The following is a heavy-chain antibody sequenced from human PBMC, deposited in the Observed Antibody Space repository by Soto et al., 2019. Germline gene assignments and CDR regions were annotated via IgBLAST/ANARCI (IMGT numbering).Heavy chain of an antibody. D-gene: IGHD3-3*01. CDR1: GFTFSSYA. CDR2: ISYDGSNK. Sequence: GGSLRLSCAASGFTFSSYAMHWVRQAPGKGLEWVAVISYDGSNKYYADSVRGRFTISRDNSKNTLYLQMNSLRAEDTAVYYCARDGPIFGVVSHGMDVWGQGTTVTVSS. CDR3: ARDGPIFGVVSHGMDV. J-gene: IGHJ6*02. V-gene: IGHV3-30-3*01.